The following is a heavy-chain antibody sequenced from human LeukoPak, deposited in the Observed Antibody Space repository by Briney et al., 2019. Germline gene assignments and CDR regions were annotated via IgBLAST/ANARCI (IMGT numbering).Heavy chain of an antibody. CDR3: ARREINGYYLS. Sequence: GWSLRLSCAASGFTVNNNYMIWVRQAPGKGLEWVSVIYDDETTYYADSVKGRFGISRDNSKNTLYLQMDTLRAEDTAVYYCARREINGYYLSWGQGTLVTVSS. CDR1: GFTVNNNY. CDR2: IYDDETT. D-gene: IGHD3-22*01. V-gene: IGHV3-53*01. J-gene: IGHJ5*02.